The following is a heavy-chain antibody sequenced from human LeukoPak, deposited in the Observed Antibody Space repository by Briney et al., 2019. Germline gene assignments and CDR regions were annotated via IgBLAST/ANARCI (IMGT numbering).Heavy chain of an antibody. CDR3: ASGYDLDY. J-gene: IGHJ4*02. CDR1: GFTFSSYG. CDR2: ISYDGSNK. D-gene: IGHD5-12*01. Sequence: PGGSLRLSCAASGFTFSSYGMHWVRQAPGKGLEWVAVISYDGSNKYYADSVRGRFTISRDNSKNTLYLQMNSLRAEDTAVYYCASGYDLDYWGQGTLVTVSS. V-gene: IGHV3-30*03.